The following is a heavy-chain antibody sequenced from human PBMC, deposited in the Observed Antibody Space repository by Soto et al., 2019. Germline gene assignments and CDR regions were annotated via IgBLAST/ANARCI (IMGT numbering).Heavy chain of an antibody. CDR2: TYYRSKWYN. D-gene: IGHD6-6*01. CDR1: GNSVSSNSAA. Sequence: SQTLSLTCAISGNSVSSNSAAWNLIRQSPSRGLEWLGRTYYRSKWYNDYAVSVKSRITINPDTSKNQFSLQLNSVTPEDTAVYYCARDPHLEYSSSSFDYWGQGTLVTVSS. J-gene: IGHJ4*02. V-gene: IGHV6-1*01. CDR3: ARDPHLEYSSSSFDY.